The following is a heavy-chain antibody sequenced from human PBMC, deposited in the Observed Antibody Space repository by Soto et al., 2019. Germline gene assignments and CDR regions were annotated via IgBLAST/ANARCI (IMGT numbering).Heavy chain of an antibody. Sequence: GGSLRLSCAASGFTFSNAWMSWVRQAPGKGLEWIGRIKTNSDGGTVDYASPVKGRFTISRDDSKSMLYLDLNSLKTEDTGVYFCAPVYCATTSCYAPFAYWGKGTLVTVSS. CDR2: IKTNSDGGTV. J-gene: IGHJ4*02. V-gene: IGHV3-15*01. D-gene: IGHD2-2*01. CDR1: GFTFSNAW. CDR3: APVYCATTSCYAPFAY.